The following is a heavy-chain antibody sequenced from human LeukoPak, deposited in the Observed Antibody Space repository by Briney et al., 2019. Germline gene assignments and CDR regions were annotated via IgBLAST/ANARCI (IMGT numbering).Heavy chain of an antibody. V-gene: IGHV3-30*02. D-gene: IGHD3-10*01. Sequence: PGGSLRLSCAASGFTFSSYGMHWVRQAPGKGLEWVAFIRYDGSNKYYADSVKGRFTISRDNAKNSLYLQMNSLRAEDTALYYCAKDANRGSGSYYSPYYYGMDVWGQGTTVTVSS. CDR2: IRYDGSNK. CDR1: GFTFSSYG. J-gene: IGHJ6*02. CDR3: AKDANRGSGSYYSPYYYGMDV.